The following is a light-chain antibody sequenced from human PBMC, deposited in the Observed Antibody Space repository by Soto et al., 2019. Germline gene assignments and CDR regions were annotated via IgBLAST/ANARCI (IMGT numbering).Light chain of an antibody. CDR3: SSYTTGTSLYV. Sequence: QSALTQPASVSGSPGQSITISCTGTSSDVGGYNSVSWYQHHPGKAPKLMIYEVSNRPSGVSNRFSGSKSGNTASLTISGLQAEDEADYYCSSYTTGTSLYVFGTGTKLTVL. V-gene: IGLV2-14*01. CDR2: EVS. J-gene: IGLJ1*01. CDR1: SSDVGGYNS.